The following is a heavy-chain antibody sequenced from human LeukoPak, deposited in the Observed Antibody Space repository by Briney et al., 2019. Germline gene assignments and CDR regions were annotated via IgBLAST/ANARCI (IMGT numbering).Heavy chain of an antibody. CDR3: ARGAAVAPLDY. CDR2: IYSGGST. J-gene: IGHJ4*02. Sequence: PGGSLRLSCAASGFTFSSYAMSWVRQAPGKGLEWVSVIYSGGSTYYADSVKGRFTISRDNSKNTLYLQMNSLRAEDTAVYYCARGAAVAPLDYWGQGTLVTVSS. CDR1: GFTFSSYA. D-gene: IGHD6-19*01. V-gene: IGHV3-53*01.